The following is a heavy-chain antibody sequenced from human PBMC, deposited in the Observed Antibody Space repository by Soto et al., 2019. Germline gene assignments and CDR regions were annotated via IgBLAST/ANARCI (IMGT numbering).Heavy chain of an antibody. J-gene: IGHJ4*02. CDR2: IIPIFGTA. D-gene: IGHD3-22*01. CDR3: AILVRSSGYYPAFDY. Sequence: ASVKVSCKASGGTFSSYAISWVRQAPGQGLEWMGGIIPIFGTANYAQKFQGRVTITADESTSTAYMELSSLRSEDTAVYYCAILVRSSGYYPAFDYWGQGTLVTVSS. CDR1: GGTFSSYA. V-gene: IGHV1-69*13.